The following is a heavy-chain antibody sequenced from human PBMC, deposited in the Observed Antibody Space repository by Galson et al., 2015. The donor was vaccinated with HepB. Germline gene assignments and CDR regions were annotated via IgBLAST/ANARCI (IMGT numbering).Heavy chain of an antibody. D-gene: IGHD4-17*01. V-gene: IGHV3-15*01. CDR2: SKGKIDGGTT. CDR1: GLTFTNAW. CDR3: TTDNGDYGFDY. J-gene: IGHJ4*02. Sequence: SLRLSCAASGLTFTNAWMSWVRQAPGKGLEWVGRSKGKIDGGTTDYAAPVKGRFTISRDVSRNTLYLQMNSLKTEDTAVYYCTTDNGDYGFDYWGQGTLVTVSP.